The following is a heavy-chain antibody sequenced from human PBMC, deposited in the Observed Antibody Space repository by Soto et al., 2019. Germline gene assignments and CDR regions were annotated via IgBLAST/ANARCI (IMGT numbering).Heavy chain of an antibody. CDR3: ASGPKVVTTLDY. V-gene: IGHV3-30-3*01. CDR1: GFTFSSYA. J-gene: IGHJ4*02. D-gene: IGHD3-22*01. Sequence: VGSLRLSCAASGFTFSSYAMHWVRQAPGKGLEWVAVISYDGSNKYYADSVKGRFTISRDNSKNTLYLQMNSLRAEDTAVYYCASGPKVVTTLDYWGQGTLVTVSS. CDR2: ISYDGSNK.